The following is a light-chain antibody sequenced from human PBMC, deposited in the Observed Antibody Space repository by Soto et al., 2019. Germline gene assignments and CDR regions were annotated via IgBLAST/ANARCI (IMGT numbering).Light chain of an antibody. CDR1: SSDVGGYNY. J-gene: IGLJ3*02. Sequence: QSALTQPRSVSGSPGQSVTISCTGTSSDVGGYNYVSWYQQHPGKAPKLMIYDVSKRPSGVPDRFSGYKSGNTASLTIAGLQAEDEADYYCCSYAGSYGVFGGGTNLPVL. CDR3: CSYAGSYGV. CDR2: DVS. V-gene: IGLV2-11*01.